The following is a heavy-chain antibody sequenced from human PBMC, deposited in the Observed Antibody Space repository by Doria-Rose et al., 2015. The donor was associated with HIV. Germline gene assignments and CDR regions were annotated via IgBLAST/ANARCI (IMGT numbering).Heavy chain of an antibody. Sequence: QVQLQESSAGLVKPSETLSLTCAVFGGSFSGYYWSWIRQPPGKGLEWIGEINHSGSTNYKTSLKSRVTISVDTSRTLSSLRRSSVTAADTAVYYCARGLLRGGWNDVDYYYGMDVWGQGTMVTVSS. CDR2: INHSGST. CDR3: ARGLLRGGWNDVDYYYGMDV. D-gene: IGHD1-1*01. V-gene: IGHV4-34*01. CDR1: GGSFSGYY. J-gene: IGHJ6*02.